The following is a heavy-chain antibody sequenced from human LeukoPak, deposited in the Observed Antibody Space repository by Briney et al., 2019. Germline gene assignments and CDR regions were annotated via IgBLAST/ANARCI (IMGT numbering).Heavy chain of an antibody. CDR3: ATDYGDYEPIDY. J-gene: IGHJ4*02. Sequence: PGGSLRLSCTASGVPLSHYAMHWVRQDPGRGLEWVAVISFDGTNKYYGDSVEGRFSVSRDNSKNTLYLQMNSLRPDDTAMYYCATDYGDYEPIDYWGQGTLVTVSS. V-gene: IGHV3-30*04. D-gene: IGHD4-17*01. CDR2: ISFDGTNK. CDR1: GVPLSHYA.